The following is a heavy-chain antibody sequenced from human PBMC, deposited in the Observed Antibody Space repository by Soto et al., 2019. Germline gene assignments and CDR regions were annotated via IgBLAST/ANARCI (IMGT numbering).Heavy chain of an antibody. CDR2: ISGSGGST. CDR3: AKHPSSYYYYGMDV. J-gene: IGHJ6*02. V-gene: IGHV3-23*01. Sequence: LRLSCAASGFTFSHYAMHWVRQAPGKGLEWVSAISGSGGSTYYADSVKGRFTISRDNSKNTLYLQMNSLRAEDTAVYYCAKHPSSYYYYGMDVWGQGTTVTVSS. CDR1: GFTFSHYA.